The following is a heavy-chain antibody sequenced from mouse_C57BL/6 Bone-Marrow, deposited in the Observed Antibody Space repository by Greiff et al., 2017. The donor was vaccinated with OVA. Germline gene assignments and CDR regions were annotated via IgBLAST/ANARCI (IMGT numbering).Heavy chain of an antibody. Sequence: QVQLKESGPELVKPGASVKISCKASGYAFSSSWMNWVKQRPGKGLEWIGRIYPGDGDTNYNGKFKGKATLTADKSSSTAYMQLSSLTSEDSAVYFCARPYYGNSWFSYWGQGTLVTVSA. D-gene: IGHD2-10*01. CDR1: GYAFSSSW. J-gene: IGHJ3*01. CDR3: ARPYYGNSWFSY. V-gene: IGHV1-82*01. CDR2: IYPGDGDT.